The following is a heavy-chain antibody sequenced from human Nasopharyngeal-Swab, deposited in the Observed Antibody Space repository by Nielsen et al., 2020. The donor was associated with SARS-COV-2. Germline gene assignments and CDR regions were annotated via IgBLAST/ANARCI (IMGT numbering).Heavy chain of an antibody. J-gene: IGHJ2*01. CDR1: GGSFSGYY. CDR3: ARGFGMVVTARYFDL. Sequence: CAVYGGSFSGYYWSWIRQPPGKGLEWIGEINHSGSTNYNPSLKSRVTISVDTSKNQFSLKLSSVTAADTAVYYCARGFGMVVTARYFDLWGRGTLVTVSS. V-gene: IGHV4-34*01. D-gene: IGHD2-21*02. CDR2: INHSGST.